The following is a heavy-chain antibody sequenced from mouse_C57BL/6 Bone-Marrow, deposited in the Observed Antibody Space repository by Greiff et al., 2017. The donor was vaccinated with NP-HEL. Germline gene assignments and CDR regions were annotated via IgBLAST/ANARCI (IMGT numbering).Heavy chain of an antibody. CDR1: GFTFSSYA. CDR3: TREVVTTVAYYSIDY. J-gene: IGHJ4*01. D-gene: IGHD2-2*01. CDR2: ISSGGDYI. V-gene: IGHV5-9-1*02. Sequence: EVHLVESGEGLVKPGGSLKLSCAASGFTFSSYAMSWVRQTPEKRLEWVAYISSGGDYIYYADTVQGRFTISRDNARNTLYLQMSSLKSEDTTMYYCTREVVTTVAYYSIDYWGQGTSVTVSS.